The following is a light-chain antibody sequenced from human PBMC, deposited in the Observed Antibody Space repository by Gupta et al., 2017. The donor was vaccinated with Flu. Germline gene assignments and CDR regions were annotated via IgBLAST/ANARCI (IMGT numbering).Light chain of an antibody. V-gene: IGKV4-1*01. CDR2: WAS. Sequence: DIVMTQSPDSLAVSLGERATINCKSSQSVLYSSNNKNYLAWYQRKPGQPPKLLIYWASTRESGVPDRFSGSGSGTDFTLTISGLQAEDVAVYYCQQYYSSPTFSQGTRLEIK. CDR1: QSVLYSSNNKNY. J-gene: IGKJ5*01. CDR3: QQYYSSPT.